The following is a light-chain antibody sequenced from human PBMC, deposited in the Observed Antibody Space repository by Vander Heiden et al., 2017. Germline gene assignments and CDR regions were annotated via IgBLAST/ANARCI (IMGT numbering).Light chain of an antibody. CDR3: QQRSNGPPALT. Sequence: EIVLTQSPATLSLSPGERATLSCRASQSVSSYLAWYQQKPGQAPRLLIYDASNRATGIPARFSGSGYGTDFTLTISSLEPEDFAVYYCQQRSNGPPALTFGHGTKVDIK. J-gene: IGKJ3*01. CDR1: QSVSSY. V-gene: IGKV3-11*01. CDR2: DAS.